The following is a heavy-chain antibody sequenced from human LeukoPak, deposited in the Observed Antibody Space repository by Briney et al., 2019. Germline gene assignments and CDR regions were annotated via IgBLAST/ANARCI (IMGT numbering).Heavy chain of an antibody. CDR1: GGSISSYY. D-gene: IGHD3-3*01. CDR3: ARDSDFWSDPANWFDP. J-gene: IGHJ5*02. CDR2: IYTSGST. Sequence: PSETLSLTCTVSGGSISSYYWSWIRQPAGKGLEWIGRIYTSGSTNYNPSLKSRVTMSVDTSKNQFSLKLSSVTAADTAVYYCARDSDFWSDPANWFDPWGQGTLVTVSS. V-gene: IGHV4-4*07.